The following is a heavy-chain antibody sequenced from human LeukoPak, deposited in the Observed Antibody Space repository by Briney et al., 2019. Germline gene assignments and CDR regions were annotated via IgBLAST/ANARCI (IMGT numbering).Heavy chain of an antibody. V-gene: IGHV3-23*01. J-gene: IGHJ4*02. CDR2: ISGSGGST. CDR3: ARDSYDFWSGYLDY. Sequence: GGSLRLSCAASGFTFSSYAMSWVRQAPGKGLEWVSAISGSGGSTYYADSVKGRFTISRDSSKNTLYLQMNSLRAEDTAVYYCARDSYDFWSGYLDYWGQGTLVTVSS. D-gene: IGHD3-3*01. CDR1: GFTFSSYA.